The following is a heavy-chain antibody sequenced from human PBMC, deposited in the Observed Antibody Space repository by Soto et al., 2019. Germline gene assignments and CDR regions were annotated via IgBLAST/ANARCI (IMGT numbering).Heavy chain of an antibody. D-gene: IGHD6-13*01. Sequence: EVQLVESGGGLVQPGGSLRLSCAASGFTFSSYWMHWVRQAPGKGLVWVSRINSDGSSTSYADSLKGRFTISRDNAKNTLYLQMNSLRAEDTAVYYCAGERIAAAAAKDYYYYGMDVWGQGTTVTVSS. CDR1: GFTFSSYW. CDR2: INSDGSST. CDR3: AGERIAAAAAKDYYYYGMDV. J-gene: IGHJ6*02. V-gene: IGHV3-74*01.